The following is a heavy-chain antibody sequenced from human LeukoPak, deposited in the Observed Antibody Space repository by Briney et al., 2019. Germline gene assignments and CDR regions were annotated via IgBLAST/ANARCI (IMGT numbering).Heavy chain of an antibody. CDR2: IYYSGST. CDR3: ASGDYYDNSGYYAH. Sequence: SETLSLTCTVSGGSISSYYWSWIRQPPGKGLEWIGYIYYSGSTNYNPSLKSRVTISVDTSKNQFSLKLSSVTAADTAVYYCASGDYYDNSGYYAHWGQGTLVTVSS. V-gene: IGHV4-59*01. J-gene: IGHJ4*02. D-gene: IGHD3-22*01. CDR1: GGSISSYY.